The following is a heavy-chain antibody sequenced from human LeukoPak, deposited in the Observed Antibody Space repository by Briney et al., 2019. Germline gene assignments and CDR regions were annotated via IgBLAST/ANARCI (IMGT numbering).Heavy chain of an antibody. Sequence: SETLSLTCAVYSGSFSGYYWTWIRQPPGKGRNWIGEINHSESTNYNPSLKSRVTISVDTSKNQFSLKLISVTAADTAVYYCARGLRRRHCSSTSCNGNWFDPWGQGTLVTVSS. J-gene: IGHJ5*02. CDR1: SGSFSGYY. CDR3: ARGLRRRHCSSTSCNGNWFDP. D-gene: IGHD2-2*01. V-gene: IGHV4-34*01. CDR2: INHSEST.